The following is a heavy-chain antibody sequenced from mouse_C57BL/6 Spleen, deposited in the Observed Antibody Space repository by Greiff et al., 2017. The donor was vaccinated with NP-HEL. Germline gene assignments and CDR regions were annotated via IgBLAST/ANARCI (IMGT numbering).Heavy chain of an antibody. D-gene: IGHD1-1*01. V-gene: IGHV1-55*01. CDR2: IYPGSGST. J-gene: IGHJ4*01. CDR3: ARSVVATGAMDY. CDR1: GYTFTSYW. Sequence: QVQLQQPGAELVKPGASVKMSCKASGYTFTSYWITWVKQRPGQGLEWIGDIYPGSGSTNYNEKFKSKATLTVDTSSSTAYMQLSSLTSEDSAVYYCARSVVATGAMDYWGQGTSVTVSS.